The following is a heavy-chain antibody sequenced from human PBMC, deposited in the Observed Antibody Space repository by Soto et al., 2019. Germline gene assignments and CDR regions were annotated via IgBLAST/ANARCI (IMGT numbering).Heavy chain of an antibody. CDR3: ARDPTP. V-gene: IGHV4-31*03. J-gene: IGHJ5*02. CDR2: IYYSGNT. Sequence: SETLSLTCTVSGGSISSGGYRWSWVRQHPGKGLEWIGYIYYSGNTYYNPSLKSRVTISVDTSKNQFSLKLSSVTAADTAVYYCARDPTPWGQGTLVTVSS. CDR1: GGSISSGGYR.